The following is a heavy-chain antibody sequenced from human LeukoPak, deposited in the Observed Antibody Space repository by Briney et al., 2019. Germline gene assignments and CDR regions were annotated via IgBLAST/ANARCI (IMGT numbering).Heavy chain of an antibody. Sequence: PGGSLRLSCAASGFTFSSYAMSWVRQAPGKGLEWVSAISGSGGSTYYADSVKGRFTISRDNSNNTLYLQMNSLRAEDTAVYYCAKAGAYYYDSSGYYRDAFDIWGQGTMVTVSS. D-gene: IGHD3-22*01. CDR1: GFTFSSYA. CDR2: ISGSGGST. J-gene: IGHJ3*02. CDR3: AKAGAYYYDSSGYYRDAFDI. V-gene: IGHV3-23*01.